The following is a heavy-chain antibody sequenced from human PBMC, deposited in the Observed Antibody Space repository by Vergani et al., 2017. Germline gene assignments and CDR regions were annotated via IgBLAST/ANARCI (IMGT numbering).Heavy chain of an antibody. CDR2: IIPILGIA. J-gene: IGHJ3*02. V-gene: IGHV1-69*08. Sequence: QVQLVQSGAEVKKPGSSVTVSCKASGGTFSSYTISWVRQAPGQGLEWMGRIIPILGIANYAQKFQGRVTIPADKSTSTAYMELSSLRSEDTAVYYCAREGFTILTNDAFDIWGQGTMVTVSS. CDR1: GGTFSSYT. CDR3: AREGFTILTNDAFDI. D-gene: IGHD3-9*01.